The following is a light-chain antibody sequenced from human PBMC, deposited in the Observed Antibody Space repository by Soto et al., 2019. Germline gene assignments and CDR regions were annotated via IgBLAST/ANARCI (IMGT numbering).Light chain of an antibody. CDR2: GAS. J-gene: IGKJ3*01. CDR1: QRVSNSY. CDR3: QQYGASPFT. Sequence: EIVLTQSPGTLSLSPGDRATLSCRASQRVSNSYLAWYQQKPGRTPTLLIYGASTRATGIPDRFSATGSGTDFSLTISSVEPEDFAVYYCQQYGASPFTFGPGTRVEI. V-gene: IGKV3-20*01.